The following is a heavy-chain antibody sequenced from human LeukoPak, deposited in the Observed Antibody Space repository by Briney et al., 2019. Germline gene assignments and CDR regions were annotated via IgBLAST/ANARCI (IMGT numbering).Heavy chain of an antibody. CDR3: ANGNRCTSPNCLGYYYFYMDV. Sequence: GGXXRLSCAASGFTFSSYAMNWVRQAPGRGLEWVSGFSGSGGSTYYADSVKGGFTISRDNSKNTLYLQMNSLRAEDTAVYYCANGNRCTSPNCLGYYYFYMDVWGKGTTVTVSS. CDR1: GFTFSSYA. V-gene: IGHV3-23*01. CDR2: FSGSGGST. D-gene: IGHD2-8*01. J-gene: IGHJ6*03.